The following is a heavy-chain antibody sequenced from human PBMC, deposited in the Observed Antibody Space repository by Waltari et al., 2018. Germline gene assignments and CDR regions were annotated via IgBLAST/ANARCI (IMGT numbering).Heavy chain of an antibody. D-gene: IGHD2-2*01. CDR2: IIPIFGTA. CDR3: ASSSCSSTSCYAGWFDP. CDR1: GGTFSSYA. J-gene: IGHJ5*02. V-gene: IGHV1-69*01. Sequence: QVQLVQSGAEVKKPGSSVKVSCKASGGTFSSYAISWVRQAPGQGLEWMGGIIPIFGTANYAQKFQGRVTITADESTSTAYMELSSLRSGDTAVYYCASSSCSSTSCYAGWFDPWGQGTLVTVSS.